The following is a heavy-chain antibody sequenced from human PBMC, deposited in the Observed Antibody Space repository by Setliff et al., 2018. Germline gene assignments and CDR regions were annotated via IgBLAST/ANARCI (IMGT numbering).Heavy chain of an antibody. CDR2: IYYSGKT. V-gene: IGHV4-39*01. Sequence: ETLSLTCSVSGASVSNVNYYWGWIRQPPGKGLEWVGSIYYSGKTYSNPSFKSRVTMSVDKSKNQFSLKLASVTAADRAVYYCARIAYSDFWRGFGVGAFDLWGHGSVVTVS. CDR1: GASVSNVNYY. CDR3: ARIAYSDFWRGFGVGAFDL. D-gene: IGHD3-3*01. J-gene: IGHJ3*01.